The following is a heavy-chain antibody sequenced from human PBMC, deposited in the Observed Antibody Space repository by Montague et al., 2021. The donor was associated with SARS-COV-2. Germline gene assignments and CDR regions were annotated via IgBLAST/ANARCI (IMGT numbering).Heavy chain of an antibody. V-gene: IGHV4-34*01. Sequence: SETLSLTCAVYGGSFSGYYWTWSRQSPGKGLEWIAEINHSGTTNYNFNPSLRSRVTISVDTSKSQFSLKLSSVTAADTGVYYCARWDPQTLTVIGLRGKSASDYWGQGTLVTVSS. CDR2: INHSGTT. CDR1: GGSFSGYY. CDR3: ARWDPQTLTVIGLRGKSASDY. D-gene: IGHD2-21*01. J-gene: IGHJ4*02.